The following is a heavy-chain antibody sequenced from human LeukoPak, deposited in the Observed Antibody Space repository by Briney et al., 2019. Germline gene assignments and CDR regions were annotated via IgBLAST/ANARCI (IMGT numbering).Heavy chain of an antibody. J-gene: IGHJ4*02. Sequence: ASVKVSCKASEYTFANYDITWVRQAPGRGLEWMGWMNPYSTNTGYARKFQGRLSMTRDTSITTAYMELSSLTSEDTALYYCARATRGDLLSEFWGQGSPITVSS. V-gene: IGHV1-8*01. CDR1: EYTFANYD. CDR3: ARATRGDLLSEF. CDR2: MNPYSTNT. D-gene: IGHD2-21*01.